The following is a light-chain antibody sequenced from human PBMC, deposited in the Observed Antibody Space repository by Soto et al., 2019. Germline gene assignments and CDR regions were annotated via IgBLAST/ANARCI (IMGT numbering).Light chain of an antibody. J-gene: IGKJ4*01. CDR2: GAS. CDR1: QNVNYN. CDR3: QRYSNWPLT. V-gene: IGKV3-15*01. Sequence: EIVMTQSPATLSVSPGERATLSFRASQNVNYNLAWYQQKPGQTPRLLIYGASTRATGVPARFSGSGSGTELTLTINSLQSEDFAVYYCQRYSNWPLTFGGGAKVDIK.